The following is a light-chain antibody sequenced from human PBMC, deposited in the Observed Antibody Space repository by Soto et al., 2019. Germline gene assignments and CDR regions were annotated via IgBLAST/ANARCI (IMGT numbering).Light chain of an antibody. CDR1: QSVSSY. Sequence: EIVLTQSPATLSLPPGERATLSCRASQSVSSYLAWYQQKPGQAPRLLIYDASNMATGIPARFSGSGSGTDFTLTISSLEPEDFAVYYCQQRSNWLITFGQGTRLESK. J-gene: IGKJ5*01. CDR2: DAS. V-gene: IGKV3-11*01. CDR3: QQRSNWLIT.